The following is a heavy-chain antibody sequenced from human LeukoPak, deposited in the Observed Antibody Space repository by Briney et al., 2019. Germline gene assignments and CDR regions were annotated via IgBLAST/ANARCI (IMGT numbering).Heavy chain of an antibody. J-gene: IGHJ6*03. CDR1: GYSFTSYW. V-gene: IGHV5-51*01. CDR3: ARGGYCSSTSCYDEYYYYMDV. Sequence: GESLKISCKGSGYSFTSYWIGWVRQMPGKGLEWMGIIYPGDSDTRYSPPFQGQVTISADKSISTAYLQWSSLKASDTAMYYCARGGYCSSTSCYDEYYYYMDVWGKGTTVTISS. D-gene: IGHD2-2*01. CDR2: IYPGDSDT.